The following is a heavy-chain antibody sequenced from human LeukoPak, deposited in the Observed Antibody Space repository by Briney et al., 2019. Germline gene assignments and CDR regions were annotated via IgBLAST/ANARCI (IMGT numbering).Heavy chain of an antibody. J-gene: IGHJ4*02. CDR3: ARHRAFRAFDY. V-gene: IGHV4-34*01. D-gene: IGHD2-21*01. Sequence: SETLSLTCAVYGGSFSGYYWSWIRPPPGKGLEWIGEINHSGSTNYNPSLKSRVTISVDTSKNQFSLKLSSVTAAATAVYYCARHRAFRAFDYWGQGTLVTVSS. CDR2: INHSGST. CDR1: GGSFSGYY.